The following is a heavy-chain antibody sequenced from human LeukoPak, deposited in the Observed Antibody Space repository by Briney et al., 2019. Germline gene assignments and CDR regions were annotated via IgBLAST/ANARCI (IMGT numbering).Heavy chain of an antibody. D-gene: IGHD1-1*01. V-gene: IGHV3-74*01. CDR1: GFTFSNYW. CDR2: IGTDGAYT. J-gene: IGHJ4*02. Sequence: GGSLRLSCAASGFTFSNYWMHWLRQTPEKGLVWVSRIGTDGAYTSSADSVKGRFTMSRDNAKNTLYLQMNSLRVEDAAVYYCVRDGQELAFDQWGQGTLVTVSS. CDR3: VRDGQELAFDQ.